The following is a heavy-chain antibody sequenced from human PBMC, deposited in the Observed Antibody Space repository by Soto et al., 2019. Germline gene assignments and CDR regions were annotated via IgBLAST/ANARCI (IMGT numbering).Heavy chain of an antibody. CDR2: ISYDGSNK. CDR1: GFTFSSYG. CDR3: AKPIAVAGY. V-gene: IGHV3-30*18. Sequence: GESLKISCAASGFTFSSYGMHWVRQAPGKGLEWVAVISYDGSNKYYADSVKGRFTISRDNSKNTLYLQMNSLRAEDTAVYYCAKPIAVAGYWGQGTLVTVSS. D-gene: IGHD6-19*01. J-gene: IGHJ4*02.